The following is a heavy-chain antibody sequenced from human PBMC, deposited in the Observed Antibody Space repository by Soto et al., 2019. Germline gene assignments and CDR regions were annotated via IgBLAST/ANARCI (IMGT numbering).Heavy chain of an antibody. Sequence: GGSLRLSYAASGFRFSSYAMSWVRQAPGKGLEWVSVISGSGDGTYYADSVKGRFTISRDNSKNTLYLQMDSLRAEDTAVYYCAKDEYTSGWYISYLFDSWGQGTLVTVSS. D-gene: IGHD6-19*01. CDR1: GFRFSSYA. J-gene: IGHJ4*02. CDR3: AKDEYTSGWYISYLFDS. V-gene: IGHV3-23*01. CDR2: ISGSGDGT.